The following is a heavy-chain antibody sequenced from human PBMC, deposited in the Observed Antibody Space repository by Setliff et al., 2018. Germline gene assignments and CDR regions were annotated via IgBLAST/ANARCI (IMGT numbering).Heavy chain of an antibody. CDR3: ARGGMAAANRKGVFEY. CDR2: ISPYTGNT. V-gene: IGHV1-18*01. J-gene: IGHJ4*02. D-gene: IGHD6-13*01. CDR1: GYTFSDYG. Sequence: ASVKVSCKASGYTFSDYGISWVRQAPGQGLEWMGWISPYTGNTFYAPQFQGRVIMTTETSTKTAYMHLSSLRSDDTAVYYCARGGMAAANRKGVFEYWGQGTLVTVSS.